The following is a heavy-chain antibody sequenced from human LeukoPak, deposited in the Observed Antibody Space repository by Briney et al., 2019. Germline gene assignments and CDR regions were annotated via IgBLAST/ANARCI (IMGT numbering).Heavy chain of an antibody. D-gene: IGHD6-13*01. CDR2: IIPILGIA. CDR3: ARGSVAAAGVWFDP. J-gene: IGHJ5*02. Sequence: SVKVSCKASGGTFSSYATSWVRQAPGQGLEWMGRIIPILGIANYTQKFQGRVTITADKSTSTAYMELSSLRSEDTAVYYCARGSVAAAGVWFDPWGQGTLVTVSS. CDR1: GGTFSSYA. V-gene: IGHV1-69*04.